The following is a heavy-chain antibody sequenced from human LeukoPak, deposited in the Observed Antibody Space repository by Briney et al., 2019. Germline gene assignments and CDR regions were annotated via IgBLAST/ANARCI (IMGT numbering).Heavy chain of an antibody. CDR2: INHSGST. Sequence: PSETLSLTCAVYGGSFSGYYWSWIRQPPGKGLEWIGEINHSGSTNYNPSLKSRVTISVDTSKNQFSLKLSSVTAADTAVYYCARARVYWYGPHYYGMDVWGQGTTVTVSS. J-gene: IGHJ6*02. D-gene: IGHD2-8*02. CDR3: ARARVYWYGPHYYGMDV. CDR1: GGSFSGYY. V-gene: IGHV4-34*01.